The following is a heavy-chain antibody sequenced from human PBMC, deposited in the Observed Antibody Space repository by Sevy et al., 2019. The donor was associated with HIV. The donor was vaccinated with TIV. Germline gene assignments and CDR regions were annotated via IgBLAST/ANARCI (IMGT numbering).Heavy chain of an antibody. Sequence: GGSLRLSCAASGFTFSSYGMHWVRQAPGKGLEWVAVISYDGSNKYYAHSVKGRFTISRDNSKNTLYLQMNSLRAEDTAXYYCATQYHPGSRTPYSSGWYYRVVGSGGSGAFDYWGQGTLVTVSS. V-gene: IGHV3-30*03. CDR2: ISYDGSNK. CDR3: ATQYHPGSRTPYSSGWYYRVVGSGGSGAFDY. CDR1: GFTFSSYG. J-gene: IGHJ4*02. D-gene: IGHD6-19*01.